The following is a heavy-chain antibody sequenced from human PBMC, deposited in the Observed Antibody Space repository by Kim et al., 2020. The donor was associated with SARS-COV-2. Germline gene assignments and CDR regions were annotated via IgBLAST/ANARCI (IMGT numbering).Heavy chain of an antibody. CDR2: IFYGGDT. J-gene: IGHJ4*02. CDR1: SDSFSAYY. Sequence: SETLSLTCSVSSDSFSAYYWSWIRHLPGKRLEWIGYIFYGGDTNYNPSLKSRVTISWDTSRDQFSLDLTSVTEADMAVYYCARSEGRASWHQFDYWGQGILVTVSS. V-gene: IGHV4-59*01. CDR3: ARSEGRASWHQFDY.